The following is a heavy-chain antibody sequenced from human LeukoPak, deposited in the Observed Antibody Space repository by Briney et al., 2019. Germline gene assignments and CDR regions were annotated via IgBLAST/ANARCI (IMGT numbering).Heavy chain of an antibody. CDR2: ISGSGGST. CDR1: GFTFSSYA. Sequence: GGSLRLSCAASGFTFSSYAMSWVRQAPGKGLEWVSAISGSGGSTYYADSVKGRFTISRDNSKNTLYLQMNSLRAKDTAVYYCARTNLRFLEWLLDYWGQGTLVTVSS. CDR3: ARTNLRFLEWLLDY. D-gene: IGHD3-3*01. J-gene: IGHJ4*02. V-gene: IGHV3-23*01.